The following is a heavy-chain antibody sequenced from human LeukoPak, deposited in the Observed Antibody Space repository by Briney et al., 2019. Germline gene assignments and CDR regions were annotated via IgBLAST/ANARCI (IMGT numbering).Heavy chain of an antibody. CDR2: IIPIYGTA. J-gene: IGHJ3*02. Sequence: SVKVSCKASGGTLRSYAISGVRQAPGQGREWMGGIIPIYGTANYAQKFQGRVTITAYISTSTAYMELSSLRSEDTAVYYCARRSGVVTHDAFDIWGQGTMITVSS. V-gene: IGHV1-69*06. CDR1: GGTLRSYA. CDR3: ARRSGVVTHDAFDI. D-gene: IGHD3-22*01.